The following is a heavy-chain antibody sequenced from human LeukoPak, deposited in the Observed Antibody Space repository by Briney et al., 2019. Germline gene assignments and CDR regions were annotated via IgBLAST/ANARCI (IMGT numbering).Heavy chain of an antibody. Sequence: SETLSLTCAVYGGSFGGYYWSWIRQPPGKGLEWIGEINHSGSTNYNPSLKSRVTISVDTSKNQFSLKLSSVTAADTAVYYCARYFKGGWYYFDYWGQGTLVTVSS. CDR3: ARYFKGGWYYFDY. CDR2: INHSGST. CDR1: GGSFGGYY. J-gene: IGHJ4*02. D-gene: IGHD6-19*01. V-gene: IGHV4-34*01.